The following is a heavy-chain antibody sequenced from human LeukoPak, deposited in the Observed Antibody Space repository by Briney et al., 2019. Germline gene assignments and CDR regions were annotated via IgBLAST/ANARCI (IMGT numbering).Heavy chain of an antibody. D-gene: IGHD3-3*01. J-gene: IGHJ4*02. Sequence: SETLSLTCTVSGGSISSSSYYWGRIRQSPGKGLEWIGSICYSGSTYYNPSLKSRVTISVDTSKNQFSLKLSSVTAADTAVYYCAIQYDFWSGYYDYWGQGTLVTVSS. CDR2: ICYSGST. V-gene: IGHV4-39*07. CDR3: AIQYDFWSGYYDY. CDR1: GGSISSSSYY.